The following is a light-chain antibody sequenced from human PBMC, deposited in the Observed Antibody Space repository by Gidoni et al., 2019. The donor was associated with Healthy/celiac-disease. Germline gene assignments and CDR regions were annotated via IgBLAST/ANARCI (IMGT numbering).Light chain of an antibody. V-gene: IGKV4-1*01. J-gene: IGKJ2*01. CDR2: WAS. CDR1: QSVLYSSNNKNY. CDR3: QQYYSTPPT. Sequence: DIVMTQSPDSLAWSLGERATINCKSSQSVLYSSNNKNYLAWYQQKPGQPPKLLIYWASTRESGVPDRFSGSGSGTDFTLTISSLQAEDVAVYYCQQYYSTPPTFXQXTKLEIK.